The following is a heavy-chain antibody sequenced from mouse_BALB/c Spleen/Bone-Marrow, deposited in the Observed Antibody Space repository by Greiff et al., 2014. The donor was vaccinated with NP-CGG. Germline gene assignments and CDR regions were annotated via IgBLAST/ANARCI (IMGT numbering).Heavy chain of an antibody. D-gene: IGHD1-1*01. J-gene: IGHJ3*01. Sequence: VQLQQSGAELVKPGASVKLSYTASGFNIKDTYIHWVKQRPEQGLEWIGGIDPANGNTKYDPKFQGKDTITADTSSNTAYLQLSSLTSEDTAVYYCARDYGRTAWFAYWGQGTLVTVSA. CDR1: GFNIKDTY. CDR3: ARDYGRTAWFAY. V-gene: IGHV14-3*02. CDR2: IDPANGNT.